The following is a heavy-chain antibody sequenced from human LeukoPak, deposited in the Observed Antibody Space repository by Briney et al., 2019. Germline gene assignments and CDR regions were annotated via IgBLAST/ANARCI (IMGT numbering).Heavy chain of an antibody. CDR2: INTDGSST. J-gene: IGHJ4*02. Sequence: GGSLRLSCAASGFIFSSYWMHWVRHAPGKGLAWVSRINTDGSSTSYADSVKGRFTISRDNSKNTLYLQINSLRAEDTAVYYCAKDPRSYIVTTMLFQYWGQGTLVTVSS. D-gene: IGHD5-12*01. CDR1: GFIFSSYW. V-gene: IGHV3-74*01. CDR3: AKDPRSYIVTTMLFQY.